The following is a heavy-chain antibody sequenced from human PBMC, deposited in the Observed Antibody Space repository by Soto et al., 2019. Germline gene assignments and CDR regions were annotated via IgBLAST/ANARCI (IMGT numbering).Heavy chain of an antibody. CDR1: GFTFSSYA. CDR2: ISGSGGST. V-gene: IGHV3-23*01. CDR3: AKAPRYCSSTSCSRGYYYYYYMDV. Sequence: EVQLLESGGGLVQPGGSLRLSCAASGFTFSSYAMSWVRQAPGKGLEWVSAISGSGGSTYYADSVKGRFTISRDNSKNTLYLQMNSLRAEDTAVYYCAKAPRYCSSTSCSRGYYYYYYMDVWCKGTTVTVSS. D-gene: IGHD2-2*01. J-gene: IGHJ6*03.